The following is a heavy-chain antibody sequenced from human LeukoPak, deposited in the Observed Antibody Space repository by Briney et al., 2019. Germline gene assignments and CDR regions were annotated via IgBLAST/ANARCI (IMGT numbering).Heavy chain of an antibody. V-gene: IGHV3-23*01. CDR2: ISGSGGST. CDR1: GFTFSSYA. D-gene: IGHD6-6*01. CDR3: ISSLGQLAFDY. Sequence: GGSLRPSCAASGFTFSSYAMSWVRQAPGKGLEWVSAISGSGGSTYHADSVKGRFTISRDNSKNTLYLQMNGLRAEDTAVYYCISSLGQLAFDYWGQGTLVTVSS. J-gene: IGHJ4*02.